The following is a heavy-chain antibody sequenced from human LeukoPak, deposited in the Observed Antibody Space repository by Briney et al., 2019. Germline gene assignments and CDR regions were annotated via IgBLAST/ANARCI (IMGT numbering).Heavy chain of an antibody. Sequence: SETLSLTCTASGGSISSYYWSWIRQPPGKGLEWIGYIYYSGSTNYNPSLKSRVTISVDTSKNQFSLKLSSVTAADTAVYYCARDPNSSSWYDYWGQGTLVTVSS. V-gene: IGHV4-59*01. CDR2: IYYSGST. CDR3: ARDPNSSSWYDY. CDR1: GGSISSYY. D-gene: IGHD6-13*01. J-gene: IGHJ4*02.